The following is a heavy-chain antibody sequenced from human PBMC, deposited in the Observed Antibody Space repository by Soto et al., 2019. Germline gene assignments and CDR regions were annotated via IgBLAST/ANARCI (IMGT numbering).Heavy chain of an antibody. CDR2: IYHSGST. V-gene: IGHV4-30-2*01. J-gene: IGHJ4*02. CDR3: VRVPDY. Sequence: QLQLQESGSGLVKPSQTLSLTCAVSGGSISSGGYSWSWIRQPPGKGLDWIGYIYHSGSTYYNPXLXSXXTIPVARSKNQFSLKLGSVTAADTAVYYCVRVPDYWGQGTLVTVSS. CDR1: GGSISSGGYS.